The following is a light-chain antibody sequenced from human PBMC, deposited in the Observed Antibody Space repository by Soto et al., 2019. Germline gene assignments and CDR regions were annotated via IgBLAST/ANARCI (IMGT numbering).Light chain of an antibody. Sequence: QSALTQPASVSGSPGQSITISCTGTSSDVGGYNFVSWYQRHPGKAPKLMIYEVSNRPSGVSNRFSGSKSGNTASLTISGLQAEDEADYYCTSYTTSTTLLFGGGTKVTVL. J-gene: IGLJ2*01. CDR3: TSYTTSTTLL. CDR2: EVS. CDR1: SSDVGGYNF. V-gene: IGLV2-14*01.